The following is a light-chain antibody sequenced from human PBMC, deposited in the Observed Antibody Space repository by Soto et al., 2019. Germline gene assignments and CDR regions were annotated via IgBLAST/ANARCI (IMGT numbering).Light chain of an antibody. CDR3: CSYAGSSTHV. J-gene: IGLJ1*01. V-gene: IGLV2-23*02. Sequence: QSALTQPASVSGSPGQSITISCTGTSSDVGSYNLVSWYQQHPGEAPKLMIYEVSKRPSGVSNRFSGSKSGNTASLTISGLQAEDEADYYCCSYAGSSTHVFGTGTKLTVL. CDR2: EVS. CDR1: SSDVGSYNL.